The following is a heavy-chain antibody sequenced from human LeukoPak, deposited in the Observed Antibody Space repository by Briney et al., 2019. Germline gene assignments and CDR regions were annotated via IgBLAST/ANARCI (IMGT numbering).Heavy chain of an antibody. CDR1: GYTFTGYY. Sequence: ASVTVSCKASGYTFTGYYIHWVRQAPGQGLEWMGWINPTHGGTNYAQKFQGRVTMTRDTSISTAYMEVGRLTSDDTAMYYCAIVTTADGYWGQGTLLTVSS. CDR3: AIVTTADGY. CDR2: INPTHGGT. V-gene: IGHV1-2*02. D-gene: IGHD4-17*01. J-gene: IGHJ4*02.